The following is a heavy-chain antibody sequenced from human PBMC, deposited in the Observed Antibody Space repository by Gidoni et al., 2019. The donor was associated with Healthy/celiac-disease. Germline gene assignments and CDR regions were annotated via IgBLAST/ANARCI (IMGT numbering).Heavy chain of an antibody. V-gene: IGHV3-7*03. D-gene: IGHD3-10*01. J-gene: IGHJ6*03. CDR3: ARGDYYGYMDV. Sequence: EVQLVESGGGLVQPGGSLRLSCAASGFTFRSYWMSWVRQAPGKGLGWVANIKQDGSEKYYVDSVKGRFTISRDNAKNSLYLQMNSLRAEDTAVYYCARGDYYGYMDVWGKGTTVTVSS. CDR1: GFTFRSYW. CDR2: IKQDGSEK.